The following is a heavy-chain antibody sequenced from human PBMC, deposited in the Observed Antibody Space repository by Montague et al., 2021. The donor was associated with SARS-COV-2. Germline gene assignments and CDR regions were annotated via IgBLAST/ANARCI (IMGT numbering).Heavy chain of an antibody. CDR3: ARGHLSVSMIVVVFTSASYYFDY. J-gene: IGHJ4*02. CDR1: GGSFGDDY. Sequence: SETLSLTCGVYGGSFGDDYWSWIRQPPGKGLEWIGDIKQSGSTNYNPSLKSRVTISVDTSRNQFSLKLNSVTAADTAVYFCARGHLSVSMIVVVFTSASYYFDYWGQGALVTVSS. D-gene: IGHD3-22*01. V-gene: IGHV4-34*01. CDR2: IKQSGST.